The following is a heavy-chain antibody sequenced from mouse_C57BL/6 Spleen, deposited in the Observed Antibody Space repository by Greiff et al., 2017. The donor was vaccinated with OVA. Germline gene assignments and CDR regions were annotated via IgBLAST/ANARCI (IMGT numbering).Heavy chain of an antibody. V-gene: IGHV5-17*01. CDR2: ISSGSSTI. J-gene: IGHJ1*03. Sequence: EVQLVESGGGLVKPGGSLKLSCAASGFTFSDYGMHWVRQAPEKGLEWVAYISSGSSTIYYADTVKGRFTISRDNAKNTLFLQMTSLRSEDTAMYYCESYYDGSSWYFDVWGTGTTVTVSS. CDR3: ESYYDGSSWYFDV. D-gene: IGHD1-1*01. CDR1: GFTFSDYG.